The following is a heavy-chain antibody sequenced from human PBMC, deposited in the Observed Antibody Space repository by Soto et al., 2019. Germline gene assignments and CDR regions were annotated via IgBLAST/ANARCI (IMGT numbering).Heavy chain of an antibody. Sequence: GGSLRLSCAASGFTFSSYGMHWVRQAPGKGLEWVAVISYDGSNKYYADSVKGRFTISRDNSKNTLYLQMNSLRAEDTAVYYCAKGTVEWLLFHYFDYWGQGTLVTVSS. CDR2: ISYDGSNK. V-gene: IGHV3-30*18. CDR1: GFTFSSYG. D-gene: IGHD3-3*01. CDR3: AKGTVEWLLFHYFDY. J-gene: IGHJ4*02.